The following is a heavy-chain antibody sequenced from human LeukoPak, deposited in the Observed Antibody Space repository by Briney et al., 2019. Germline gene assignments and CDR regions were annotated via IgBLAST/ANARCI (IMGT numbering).Heavy chain of an antibody. J-gene: IGHJ5*02. V-gene: IGHV3-48*01. Sequence: GGSLRLSCAASGFTFSSYSMNWVRQAPGKGLEWVSYISSSSSTIYYADSVKGRFTISRDNAKNSLYLQMNSPRAEDTAVYYCARAGYSYGYNWFDPWGQGTLVTVSS. CDR2: ISSSSSTI. CDR1: GFTFSSYS. CDR3: ARAGYSYGYNWFDP. D-gene: IGHD5-18*01.